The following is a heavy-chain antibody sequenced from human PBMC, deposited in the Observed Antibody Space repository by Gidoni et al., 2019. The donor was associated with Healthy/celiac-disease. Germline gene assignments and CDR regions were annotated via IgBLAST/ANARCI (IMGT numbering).Heavy chain of an antibody. CDR3: AKDPGPAATPSWFDP. Sequence: QVQLVESGGGVVQPGRSLRRPCSASGFHFSSYGMHWVRQAPGKGLEWVAVISYDGSNKYYADSVKGRFTISRDNSKNTLYLQMNSLRAEDTAVYYCAKDPGPAATPSWFDPWGQGTLVTVSS. V-gene: IGHV3-30*18. CDR1: GFHFSSYG. CDR2: ISYDGSNK. J-gene: IGHJ5*02. D-gene: IGHD2-15*01.